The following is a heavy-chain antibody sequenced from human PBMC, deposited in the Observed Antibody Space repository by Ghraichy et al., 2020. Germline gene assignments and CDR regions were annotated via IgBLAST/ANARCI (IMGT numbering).Heavy chain of an antibody. V-gene: IGHV4-34*01. CDR1: GGSFSGYY. Sequence: ESLNISCAVYGGSFSGYYWSWIRQPPGKGLEWIGEINHSGSTNYNPSLKSRVTISVDTSKNQFSLKLSSVTAADTAVYYCARGGGGLWFGEFYGMDVWGQGTTVTVSS. CDR2: INHSGST. D-gene: IGHD3-10*01. J-gene: IGHJ6*02. CDR3: ARGGGGLWFGEFYGMDV.